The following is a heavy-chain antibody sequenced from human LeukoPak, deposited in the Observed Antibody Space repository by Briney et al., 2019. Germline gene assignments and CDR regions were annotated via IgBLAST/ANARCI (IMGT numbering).Heavy chain of an antibody. D-gene: IGHD2-15*01. J-gene: IGHJ5*02. Sequence: ASVKVSCKASGYTFTSYYMHWLRQAPRQGLAWMGIINPSGGSTSYAQKFQGRVTMTRDTSTSTVYMELSSLRSEDTAVYYCARDVWVLRSGTGAAPYNWFDPWGQGTLVTVSS. CDR2: INPSGGST. CDR1: GYTFTSYY. CDR3: ARDVWVLRSGTGAAPYNWFDP. V-gene: IGHV1-46*01.